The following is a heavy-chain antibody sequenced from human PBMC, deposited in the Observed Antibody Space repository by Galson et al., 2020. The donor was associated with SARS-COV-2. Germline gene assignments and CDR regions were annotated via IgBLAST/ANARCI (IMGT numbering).Heavy chain of an antibody. CDR2: IDGGSSNT. Sequence: SVKVSCKASGFSFSTYDVQWVRQARGQGLEWIGWIDGGSSNTKYAQKFQERVTITRDMSTSTAYMELSSLRSEDTAVYYCAALLGATTQGYWGQGTLVTLSS. CDR1: GFSFSTYD. V-gene: IGHV1-58*01. D-gene: IGHD1-26*01. J-gene: IGHJ4*02. CDR3: AALLGATTQGY.